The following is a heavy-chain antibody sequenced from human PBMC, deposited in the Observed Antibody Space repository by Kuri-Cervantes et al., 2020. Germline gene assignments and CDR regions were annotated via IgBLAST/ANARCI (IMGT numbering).Heavy chain of an antibody. D-gene: IGHD4-23*01. CDR3: ARDWSTVGGMDV. J-gene: IGHJ6*02. Sequence: GGSLRLSCAASGFTFNNYWTTWVRQAPGRGMEWVANIKEDGSETSYVGSVKGRFTISRDNAKNSLYLQMDSLRAEDTAVYYCARDWSTVGGMDVWGQGTTVTVSS. CDR1: GFTFNNYW. V-gene: IGHV3-7*01. CDR2: IKEDGSET.